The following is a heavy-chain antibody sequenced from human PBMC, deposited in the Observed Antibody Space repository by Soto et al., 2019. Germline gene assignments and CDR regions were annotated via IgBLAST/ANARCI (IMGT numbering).Heavy chain of an antibody. CDR3: AKYVYCSTSCCLRNIVHC. D-gene: IGHD2-2*01. CDR1: GFTFSNYG. J-gene: IGHJ4*02. CDR2: MYYDGINK. Sequence: QVQLVESGGGVVQPGRSLRLSCAASGFTFSNYGMHWVRQAPGKGLEWVSIMYYDGINKLYADSVKGRFTICRDNSKSALYLQMDSLRADNPAVYYCAKYVYCSTSCCLRNIVHCWGQGTLVTVSS. V-gene: IGHV3-30*18.